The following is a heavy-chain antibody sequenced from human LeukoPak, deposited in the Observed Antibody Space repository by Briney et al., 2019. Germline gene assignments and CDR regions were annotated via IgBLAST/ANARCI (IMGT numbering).Heavy chain of an antibody. D-gene: IGHD3-22*01. CDR1: GYTFTAYY. Sequence: ASVKVSCKASGYTFTAYYIHWVRQAPGQRLEWVGRINPHNGDTNYAQKFQGRVTMTRDTSISTVYIDLSRLRSDDTAVYYCARGYHYDGSGYDTCPAFWGQGTLVTVSS. CDR2: INPHNGDT. V-gene: IGHV1-2*06. J-gene: IGHJ4*02. CDR3: ARGYHYDGSGYDTCPAF.